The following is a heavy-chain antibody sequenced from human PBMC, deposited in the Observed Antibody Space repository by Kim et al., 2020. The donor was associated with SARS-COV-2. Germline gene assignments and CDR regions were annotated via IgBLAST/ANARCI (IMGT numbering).Heavy chain of an antibody. D-gene: IGHD3-16*01. CDR3: ARWVVYASVYDV. CDR1: GGSFSGYH. V-gene: IGHV4-34*01. CDR2: INHSGGT. J-gene: IGHJ6*02. Sequence: SETLSLTCAVYGGSFSGYHWSWVRQPPGKGLEWIGEINHSGGTNYNPSLKSRVTISLDTSKNHFSLRLNSVTAADTAVYYCARWVVYASVYDVWGQGTSV.